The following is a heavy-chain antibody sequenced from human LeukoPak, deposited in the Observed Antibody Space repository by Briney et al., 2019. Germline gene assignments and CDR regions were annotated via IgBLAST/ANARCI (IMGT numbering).Heavy chain of an antibody. J-gene: IGHJ6*02. V-gene: IGHV3-74*01. CDR3: ARDDVVVVPAAMPAHPDYYYGMDV. CDR2: IHSDGRST. D-gene: IGHD2-2*01. CDR1: GFTFSSYW. Sequence: GGSLRLSCAASGFTFSSYWMHWVRQAPGMGLVWVSRIHSDGRSTSYADSVEGRFTISRDNAKNTLYLQMNSLRAEDTAVYYCARDDVVVVPAAMPAHPDYYYGMDVWGQGTTVTVS.